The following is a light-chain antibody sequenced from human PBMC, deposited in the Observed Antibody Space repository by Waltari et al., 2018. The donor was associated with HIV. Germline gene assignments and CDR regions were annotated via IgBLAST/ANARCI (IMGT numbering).Light chain of an antibody. CDR2: SAS. J-gene: IGKJ1*01. Sequence: DIQMTQSPSSLSASIGDRVIITCRASQGIRNDLGWYQQKPGQAPQRLIYSASTLQNGVPSRFSGSGSGTEFTLTITSLQPEDFGSYFCLQQSSYPWTFGQGTKVEIK. CDR1: QGIRND. V-gene: IGKV1-17*01. CDR3: LQQSSYPWT.